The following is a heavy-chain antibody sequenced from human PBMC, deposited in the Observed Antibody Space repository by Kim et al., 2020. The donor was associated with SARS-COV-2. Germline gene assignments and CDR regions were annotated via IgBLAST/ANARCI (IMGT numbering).Heavy chain of an antibody. CDR3: ARAASSWYRFDY. Sequence: SETLSLTCTVSGDSISISGYYWGWIRQPPGKGLEWIGSIFYSGTTYYNPSLKSRVTISVDTSKNHFSLKLTSVTATDAAVYYCARAASSWYRFDYGGQGT. V-gene: IGHV4-39*02. D-gene: IGHD6-13*01. J-gene: IGHJ4*02. CDR2: IFYSGTT. CDR1: GDSISISGYY.